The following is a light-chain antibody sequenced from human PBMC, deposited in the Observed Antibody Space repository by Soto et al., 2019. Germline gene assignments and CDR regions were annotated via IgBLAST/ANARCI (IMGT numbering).Light chain of an antibody. J-gene: IGKJ1*01. CDR2: GAS. V-gene: IGKV3-15*01. CDR3: QQYNTWWT. Sequence: EIVMTQSPATLSVSPGERATLSCRASQSVSSNLAWYQQKPAQAPRLLIYGASTRATGLPARFSGSGSGTEFTLTISSLQSEDFAVYYCQQYNTWWTFGQGTKVEIK. CDR1: QSVSSN.